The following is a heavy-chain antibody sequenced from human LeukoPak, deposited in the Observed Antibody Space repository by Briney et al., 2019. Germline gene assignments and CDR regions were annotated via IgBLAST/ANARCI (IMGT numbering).Heavy chain of an antibody. V-gene: IGHV3-48*04. D-gene: IGHD5-12*01. CDR3: ARLWGGATIFDL. CDR1: GFTFSSYS. J-gene: IGHJ4*02. Sequence: PGGSLRLSCAASGFTFSSYSMNWVRQAPGKGLEWVSYISSSSSSTIYYADSVKGRFTISRDNAEKSLYLQTYSLRAEDTAVYYCARLWGGATIFDLWGQGTLVTVSS. CDR2: ISSSSSSTI.